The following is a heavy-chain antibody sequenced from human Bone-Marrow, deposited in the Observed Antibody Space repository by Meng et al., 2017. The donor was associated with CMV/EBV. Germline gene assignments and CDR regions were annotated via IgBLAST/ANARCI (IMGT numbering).Heavy chain of an antibody. V-gene: IGHV3-30*02. D-gene: IGHD6-25*01. J-gene: IGHJ4*02. CDR1: GFSFATYA. CDR2: IKYDATET. CDR3: AFYSSSGYYFDY. Sequence: GESLKISCAGSGFSFATYALNWVRQAAGKGLEWLSFIKYDATETSYADSVRGRFFISRDNSRKILYLQMSRPRPEDTARYYCAFYSSSGYYFDYWGQGALVTVSS.